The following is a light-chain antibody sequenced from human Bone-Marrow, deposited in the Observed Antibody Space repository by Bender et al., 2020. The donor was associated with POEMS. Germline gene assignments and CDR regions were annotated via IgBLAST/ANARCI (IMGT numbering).Light chain of an antibody. CDR1: TSDVGGYYY. V-gene: IGLV2-14*03. Sequence: QSALTQPASVSGSPGQSITISCTGTTSDVGGYYYVSWYQQHPGKAPKLMIFGVTYRPSGVSDRFSGSKSGSTASLPLSGLQAEDEAVYYCSSYTTGYTLVVFGGGTKLTVL. CDR3: SSYTTGYTLVV. CDR2: GVT. J-gene: IGLJ2*01.